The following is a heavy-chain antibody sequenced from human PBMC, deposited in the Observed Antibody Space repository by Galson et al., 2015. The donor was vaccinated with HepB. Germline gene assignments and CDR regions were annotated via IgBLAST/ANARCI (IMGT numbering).Heavy chain of an antibody. V-gene: IGHV1-46*01. CDR1: GYTFTNYY. J-gene: IGHJ4*02. CDR3: ARGGCRGSSCYYDY. D-gene: IGHD2-2*01. Sequence: SVKVSCKASGYTFTNYYIHWVRQAPGQGLECMGIVDPSGDRTTYAQQLQGRVTMTSDTSTSTVYMDLSSLRSDDTAVYYCARGGCRGSSCYYDYWGQGALVTVSS. CDR2: VDPSGDRT.